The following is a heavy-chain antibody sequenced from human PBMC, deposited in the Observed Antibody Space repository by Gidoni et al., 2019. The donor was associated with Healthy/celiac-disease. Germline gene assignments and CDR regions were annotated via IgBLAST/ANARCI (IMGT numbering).Heavy chain of an antibody. D-gene: IGHD3-10*01. CDR3: AKEEIWFGELFFYSLKNGMDV. CDR2: ISGSGGST. CDR1: GFTFSSYA. V-gene: IGHV3-23*04. Sequence: EVQLVESGGGLVQPGGSLRLSCAASGFTFSSYAMSWVRQAPGKGLEWVSAISGSGGSTSYADSVKGRFTISRDNSKNTLYLQMNSLRAEDTAVYYCAKEEIWFGELFFYSLKNGMDVWGQGTTVTVSS. J-gene: IGHJ6*02.